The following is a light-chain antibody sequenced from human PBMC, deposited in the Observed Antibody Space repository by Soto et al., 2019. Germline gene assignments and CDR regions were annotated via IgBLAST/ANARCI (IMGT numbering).Light chain of an antibody. V-gene: IGKV3-20*01. CDR2: GAS. CDR3: QHYGTAPWT. J-gene: IGKJ1*01. Sequence: EIVLTQSPGTLSLSPGERATLSCRASQRVGGSYLAWYQQKPAQAPRLLIYGASSRATGIPDRFSGSGSGTDFTLTISRLEPEDFAVYNCQHYGTAPWTFGQGTKVEIK. CDR1: QRVGGSY.